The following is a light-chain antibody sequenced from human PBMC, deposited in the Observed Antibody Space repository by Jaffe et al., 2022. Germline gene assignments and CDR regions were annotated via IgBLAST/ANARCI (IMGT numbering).Light chain of an antibody. CDR1: QSITNY. V-gene: IGKV1-39*01. Sequence: DIQMTQSPSSLSASVGDSVTITCRASQSITNYLNWYQLKPGKAPKLLIYAASSLQSGVPSRFSGSGSGTDFTLTITNMQPEDFATYYCQQSHSTPRLTFGPGTKVDIK. CDR3: QQSHSTPRLT. CDR2: AAS. J-gene: IGKJ3*01.